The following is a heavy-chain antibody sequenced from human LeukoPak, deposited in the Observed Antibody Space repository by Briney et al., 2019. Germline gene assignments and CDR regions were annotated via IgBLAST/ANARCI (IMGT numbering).Heavy chain of an antibody. CDR2: IYTSGST. V-gene: IGHV4-4*07. Sequence: PSETLSLTCTVSGGSISSYYWSWIRQPAGKGLEWIGRIYTSGSTNYNPSLKSRVTMSVDTSKNQFSLKLSSVTAADTAVYYCARVGVFVGYYYYYGMDVWGQGTTVTVSS. CDR3: ARVGVFVGYYYYYGMDV. J-gene: IGHJ6*02. CDR1: GGSISSYY. D-gene: IGHD2-21*01.